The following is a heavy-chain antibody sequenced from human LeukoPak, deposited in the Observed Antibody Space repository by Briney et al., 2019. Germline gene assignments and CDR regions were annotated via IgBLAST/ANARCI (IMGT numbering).Heavy chain of an antibody. CDR3: ARDAGWGRLDS. V-gene: IGHV3-74*01. Sequence: GGSLRLSCAASGLTISDSWIHWVRQAPGKGLMWVSRLASDETNKIYADSVKGRFTISRDNAKNTLYLQMNSLRVEDMGIYYCARDAGWGRLDSWGQGALVTVSS. CDR2: LASDETNK. J-gene: IGHJ4*02. CDR1: GLTISDSW. D-gene: IGHD3-16*01.